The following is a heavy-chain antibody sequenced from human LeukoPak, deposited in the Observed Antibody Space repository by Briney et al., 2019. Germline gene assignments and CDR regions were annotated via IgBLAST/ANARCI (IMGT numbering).Heavy chain of an antibody. CDR1: GGSISSYY. J-gene: IGHJ5*02. V-gene: IGHV4-4*07. CDR2: VYTSGST. Sequence: PSETLSLTCTVSGGSISSYYWSWIRQPAGKGLEWIGRVYTSGSTNYNPSLKSRVTISVDTSKKQFSLKLSSVTAADTAVYYCAREKIGYYDGSGRGWFDPWGQGTLVTVSS. CDR3: AREKIGYYDGSGRGWFDP. D-gene: IGHD3-22*01.